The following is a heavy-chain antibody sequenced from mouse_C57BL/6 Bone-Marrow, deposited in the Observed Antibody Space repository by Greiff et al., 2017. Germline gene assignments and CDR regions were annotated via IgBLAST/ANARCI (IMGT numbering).Heavy chain of an antibody. CDR3: TVLGFDD. CDR2: IDPETGGT. J-gene: IGHJ2*01. CDR1: GYTFTDYE. V-gene: IGHV1-15*01. Sequence: QVHVKQSGAELVRPGASVTLSCKASGYTFTDYEMHWVKQTPVHGLEWIGAIDPETGGTAYNQKFKGKAILTADKSSSTAYMELRSLTSEDSAVYYCTVLGFDDWGQGTTLTVSS.